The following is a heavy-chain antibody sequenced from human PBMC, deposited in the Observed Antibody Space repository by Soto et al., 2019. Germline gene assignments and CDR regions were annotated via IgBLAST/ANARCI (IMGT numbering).Heavy chain of an antibody. CDR3: GRLEGLATTSSYFDY. Sequence: WEAPIRSVAVPGCRVRNGSFYVGLGRQPPGKGLEWIGSVYYSGSTYYNPSLESRVTISVDKSKNQFSLKLMSLSAADTAVYYCGRLEGLATTSSYFDYWAQRAPLPVSS. J-gene: IGHJ4*02. CDR1: GCRVRNGSFY. D-gene: IGHD6-6*01. CDR2: VYYSGST. V-gene: IGHV4-39*01.